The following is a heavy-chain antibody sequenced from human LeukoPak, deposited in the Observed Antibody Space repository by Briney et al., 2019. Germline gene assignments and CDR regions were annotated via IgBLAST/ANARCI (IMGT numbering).Heavy chain of an antibody. CDR1: GGSISSSSYY. D-gene: IGHD3-10*01. CDR2: IYYSGNT. J-gene: IGHJ6*03. CDR3: ASVRRGFGESSKYYAYYYMGV. Sequence: SETLSLTCTVSGGSISSSSYYWGWIRQPPGKGLEWIGSIYYSGNTYNNPSLKSRVTISLDTSKNQFSLKLNSVTAADTAVYYCASVRRGFGESSKYYAYYYMGVWGKGTTVTISS. V-gene: IGHV4-39*01.